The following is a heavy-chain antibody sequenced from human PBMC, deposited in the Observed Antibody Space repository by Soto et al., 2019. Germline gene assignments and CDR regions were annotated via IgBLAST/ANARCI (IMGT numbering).Heavy chain of an antibody. D-gene: IGHD2-2*02. Sequence: EVQLVESGGGLVQPGGSLRLSCAASGFTFSSYSMNWVRQAPGKGLEWVSYISSSSSSIYYADSVKGRFTISRDNAKNSLYLQMISLRAEDTAVYYCVREGRSSTSCNTGCAFDIWGQGTMVTVSS. CDR3: VREGRSSTSCNTGCAFDI. V-gene: IGHV3-48*01. J-gene: IGHJ3*02. CDR2: ISSSSSSI. CDR1: GFTFSSYS.